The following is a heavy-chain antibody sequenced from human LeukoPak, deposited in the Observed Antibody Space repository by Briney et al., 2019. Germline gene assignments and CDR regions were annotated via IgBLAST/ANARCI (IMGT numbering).Heavy chain of an antibody. CDR3: ARGFLEWLLSDHFDY. D-gene: IGHD3-3*01. J-gene: IGHJ4*02. V-gene: IGHV4-34*01. CDR1: GGSFSGYY. Sequence: SETLSLTCAVYGGSFSGYYWGWIRQPPGKGLEWIGSIYYSGSTYYNPSLKSRVTISVDTSKNQFSLKLSSVTAADTAVYYCARGFLEWLLSDHFDYWGQGTLVTVSS. CDR2: IYYSGST.